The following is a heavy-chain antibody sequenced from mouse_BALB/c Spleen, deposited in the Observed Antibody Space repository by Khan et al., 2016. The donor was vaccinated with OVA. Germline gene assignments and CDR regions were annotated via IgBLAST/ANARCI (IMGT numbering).Heavy chain of an antibody. CDR2: IWGGGGT. Sequence: QVQLKQSGPGLVAPSQSLSITCTVSGFSLSRYNIHWVRQPPGKGLEWLGMIWGGGGTDYNSTLKSRLSISKDNSKSQVFFKMNSLQTDDSAMYYGARAYYRSSGYYAMDYWGQGTSVTVSS. CDR1: GFSLSRYN. V-gene: IGHV2-6-4*01. CDR3: ARAYYRSSGYYAMDY. J-gene: IGHJ4*01. D-gene: IGHD2-14*01.